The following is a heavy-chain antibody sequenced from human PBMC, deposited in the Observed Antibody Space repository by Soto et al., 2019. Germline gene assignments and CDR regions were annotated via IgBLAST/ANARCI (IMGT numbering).Heavy chain of an antibody. CDR1: GFTFSDYV. CDR3: ARVRRSIAVNYALDV. CDR2: MTYDGATE. Sequence: QVRLVESGGGVVQPGTSLRLSCAASGFTFSDYVIHWVRQAAGKGLEWVASMTYDGATEYYADSVKGRFTMSRDNSKRALSLQMSSLRPDDTAVYYCARVRRSIAVNYALDVWGQGTTVTVSS. V-gene: IGHV3-30*14. J-gene: IGHJ3*01. D-gene: IGHD3-3*02.